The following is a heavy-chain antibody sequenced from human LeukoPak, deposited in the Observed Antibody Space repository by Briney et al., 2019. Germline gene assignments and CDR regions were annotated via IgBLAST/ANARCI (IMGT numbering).Heavy chain of an antibody. D-gene: IGHD2-8*01. CDR2: ISAYNGNT. Sequence: ASVKVSCKASGYTFTSYGICWVRQAPGQGLEWMGWISAYNGNTNYAQKLQGRVTMTTDTSTSTAYMELRSLRSDDTAVYYCARDHIVPNWFDPWGQGTLVTVSS. J-gene: IGHJ5*02. CDR1: GYTFTSYG. CDR3: ARDHIVPNWFDP. V-gene: IGHV1-18*01.